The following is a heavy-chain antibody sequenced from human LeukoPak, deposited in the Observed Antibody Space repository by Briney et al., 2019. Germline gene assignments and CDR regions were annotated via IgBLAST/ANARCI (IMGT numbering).Heavy chain of an antibody. V-gene: IGHV3-48*04. CDR2: IGRGIR. J-gene: IGHJ4*02. CDR3: ARDAPAGEKPEYFFDY. CDR1: GFTFAGYA. Sequence: GGSLRLSCAASGFTFAGYAMSWVRQAPGKGLEWVSHIGRGIRYADSVKGRFTISRDNAKNSVYLQMNSLRAEDTAVYYCARDAPAGEKPEYFFDYWGQGTLVTVSS.